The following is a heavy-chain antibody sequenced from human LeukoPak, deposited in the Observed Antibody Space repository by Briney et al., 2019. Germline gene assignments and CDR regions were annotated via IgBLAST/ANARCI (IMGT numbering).Heavy chain of an antibody. Sequence: PGGSLRLSCAASEFNFSNAWMSWVRQAPGMGLEWVAVIWFDGGKIHYPDSVKGRFTISRDNAKNTLYLQMDSLRADDTAVYYCVRGSGGDGFGYWGDYWGQGTLV. V-gene: IGHV3-33*08. CDR3: VRGSGGDGFGYWGDY. J-gene: IGHJ4*02. CDR1: EFNFSNAW. D-gene: IGHD2-15*01. CDR2: IWFDGGKI.